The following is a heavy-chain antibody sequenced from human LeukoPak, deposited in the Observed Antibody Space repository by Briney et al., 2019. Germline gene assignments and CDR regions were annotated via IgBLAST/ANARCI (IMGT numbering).Heavy chain of an antibody. CDR1: GFTFSSYW. V-gene: IGHV3-30*03. CDR3: ARGEGLY. J-gene: IGHJ4*02. CDR2: ISYDGSNK. Sequence: GGSLRLSCAASGFTFSSYWMSWVRQAPGKGLEWAAVISYDGSNKYYADSVKGRFTISRDNAKNALYLQMNSLGAGDTAVYYCARGEGLYWGQGTLVTASS.